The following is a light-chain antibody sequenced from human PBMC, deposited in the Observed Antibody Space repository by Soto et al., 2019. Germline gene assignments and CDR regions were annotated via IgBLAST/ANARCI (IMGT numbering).Light chain of an antibody. V-gene: IGKV1-5*03. CDR1: QSISSW. J-gene: IGKJ1*01. CDR2: KAS. CDR3: QQYNSYSRWT. Sequence: DIQMTQSPSTLSASVGDRVTITCRASQSISSWLAWYQQKPGKAPKLLIYKASSLESGVPSRFSGSGSGTEFTLTISSLQPDDFANYYCQQYNSYSRWTFGQGTKVEIK.